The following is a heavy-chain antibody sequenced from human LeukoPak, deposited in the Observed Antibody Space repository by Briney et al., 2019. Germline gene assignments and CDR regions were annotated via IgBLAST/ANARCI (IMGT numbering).Heavy chain of an antibody. CDR2: IIPILGIA. D-gene: IGHD3-22*01. V-gene: IGHV1-69*04. Sequence: ASVKVSCKASGYTFTSYAISWVRQAPGQGLEWMGRIIPILGIANYAQKFQGRVTITADKSTSTAYMELSSLRSEDTAVYYCARDSSGQSYWGQGTLVTVSS. CDR1: GYTFTSYA. CDR3: ARDSSGQSY. J-gene: IGHJ4*02.